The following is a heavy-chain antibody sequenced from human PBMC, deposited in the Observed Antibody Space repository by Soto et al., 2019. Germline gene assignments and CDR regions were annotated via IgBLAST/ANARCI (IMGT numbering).Heavy chain of an antibody. CDR3: AILPKDYDCGQYFYY. Sequence: PRESLKNSSKTSGYSFASLWIGWVRQMPGQSLEWMGIIYPGDSDTRYSPSFQGQVTISADKSISTAYLQWSSLEASDTAMYYCAILPKDYDCGQYFYYCGQGTLVTVS. J-gene: IGHJ4*02. CDR2: IYPGDSDT. V-gene: IGHV5-51*01. CDR1: GYSFASLW. D-gene: IGHD3-9*01.